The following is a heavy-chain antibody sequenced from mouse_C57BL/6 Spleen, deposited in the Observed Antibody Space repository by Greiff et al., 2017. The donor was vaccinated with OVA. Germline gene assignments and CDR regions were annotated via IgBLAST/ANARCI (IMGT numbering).Heavy chain of an antibody. V-gene: IGHV1-80*01. Sequence: LEESGAELVKPGASVKISCKASGYAFSSYWMNWVKQRPGKGLEWIGQIYPGDGDTNYNGKFKGKATLTADKSSSTAYMQLSSLTSEDSAVYFGARSGNSNYDFDVWGTGTTVTVSS. CDR2: IYPGDGDT. CDR1: GYAFSSYW. CDR3: ARSGNSNYDFDV. J-gene: IGHJ1*03. D-gene: IGHD2-5*01.